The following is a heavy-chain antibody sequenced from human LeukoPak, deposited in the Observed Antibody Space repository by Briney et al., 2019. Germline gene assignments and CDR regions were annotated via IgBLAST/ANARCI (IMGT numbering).Heavy chain of an antibody. CDR2: ISYDGSNK. CDR3: ARGARDSSSWWDEYYFDY. D-gene: IGHD6-13*01. J-gene: IGHJ4*02. Sequence: GGSLRLSCAASGFTSSSYAMHWVRQAPGKGLEWVAVISYDGSNKYYADSVKGRFTISRDNSKNTLYLQMNSLRAEDTAVYYCARGARDSSSWWDEYYFDYWGQGTLVTVSS. V-gene: IGHV3-30-3*01. CDR1: GFTSSSYA.